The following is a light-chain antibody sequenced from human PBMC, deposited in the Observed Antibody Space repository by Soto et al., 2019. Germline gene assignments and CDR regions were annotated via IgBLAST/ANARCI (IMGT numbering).Light chain of an antibody. CDR2: QAS. V-gene: IGKV1-5*03. CDR1: EFISKW. J-gene: IGKJ1*01. Sequence: DIQITQSPSTLSASVGDRVTITCRASEFISKWLAWYQQKPGTAPKLLIYQASSLESGVPSRFSGSGSGTEFTLHISSLQPDDFATYYCQHYNSYLETFGQGTKVEIK. CDR3: QHYNSYLET.